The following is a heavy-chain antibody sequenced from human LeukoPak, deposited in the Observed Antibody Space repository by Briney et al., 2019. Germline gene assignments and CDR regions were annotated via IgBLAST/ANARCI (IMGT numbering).Heavy chain of an antibody. CDR3: AKYPASGGYFDY. V-gene: IGHV3-23*01. CDR2: MSGSGENT. D-gene: IGHD6-13*01. Sequence: GGSLRLSCAASGFTFSTYSMSWVRLAPGKGLERVSGMSGSGENTYYADSVKGRFTISRDNSRNTLYLQMNSLRAEDTAVFYCAKYPASGGYFDYWGQGTLVTVSS. CDR1: GFTFSTYS. J-gene: IGHJ4*02.